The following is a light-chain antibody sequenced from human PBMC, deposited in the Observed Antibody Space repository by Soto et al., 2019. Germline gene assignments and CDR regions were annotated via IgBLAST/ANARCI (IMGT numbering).Light chain of an antibody. CDR3: QVWDSSGQFV. CDR2: DDS. V-gene: IGLV3-21*02. Sequence: SYDLPQPPPVSVAPGHTARVTRGGNNIGSKSVYWYQQKPGEAHVLVVYDDSDRLSGIGERVSGSISGNTATLTISRVEAGDEADYYCQVWDSSGQFVFGTGTKVTVL. CDR1: NIGSKS. J-gene: IGLJ1*01.